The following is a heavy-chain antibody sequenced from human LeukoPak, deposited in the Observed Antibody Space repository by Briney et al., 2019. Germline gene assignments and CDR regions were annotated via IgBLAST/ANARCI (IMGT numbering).Heavy chain of an antibody. CDR2: INHSGST. J-gene: IGHJ6*03. CDR1: GGSFSGYY. D-gene: IGHD6-13*01. V-gene: IGHV4-34*01. CDR3: ARESSSSTGYMDV. Sequence: SETLSLTCAVYGGSFSGYYWSWIRQPPGKGLEWIGEINHSGSTNYNPSLKSRVTISVDTSKNQFSLKLSSVTAADTAVYYCARESSSSTGYMDVWGKGTTVTVSS.